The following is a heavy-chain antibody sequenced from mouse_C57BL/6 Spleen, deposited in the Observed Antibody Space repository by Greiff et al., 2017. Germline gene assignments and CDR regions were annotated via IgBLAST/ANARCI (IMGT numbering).Heavy chain of an antibody. Sequence: EVQLQQSGPELVKPGASVKISCKASGYSFTGYYMNWVKQSPEKSLEWIGEINPSTGGTTYNQKFKAKATLTVDKSSSTAYMQLKSLTSEDSAVYYCARRIYYDYDYYAMDYWGQGTSVTVSS. CDR1: GYSFTGYY. J-gene: IGHJ4*01. CDR3: ARRIYYDYDYYAMDY. D-gene: IGHD2-4*01. CDR2: INPSTGGT. V-gene: IGHV1-42*01.